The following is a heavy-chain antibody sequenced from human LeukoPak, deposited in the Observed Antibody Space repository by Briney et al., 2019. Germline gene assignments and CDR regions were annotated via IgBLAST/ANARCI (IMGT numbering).Heavy chain of an antibody. J-gene: IGHJ4*02. CDR3: AKGMGPRRGWVDY. V-gene: IGHV3-9*01. Sequence: GRSLRLSCAASGFTFDDYAMHWVPQAPGKGLEWVSGLSWNSGSIGYADSVKGRFTISRDNAKNSLYLQMNRLRAEGTALYYWAKGMGPRRGWVDYWGQGTLVTVSS. CDR2: LSWNSGSI. CDR1: GFTFDDYA. D-gene: IGHD3-10*01.